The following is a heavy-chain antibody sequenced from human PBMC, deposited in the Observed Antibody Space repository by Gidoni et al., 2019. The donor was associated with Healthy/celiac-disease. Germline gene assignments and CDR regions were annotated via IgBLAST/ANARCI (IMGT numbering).Heavy chain of an antibody. V-gene: IGHV4-39*01. CDR3: ARGSGMVAANNY. J-gene: IGHJ4*02. CDR1: GGSISSSSYY. Sequence: QLQLQASGPGLVKPSETLSLTCTVSGGSISSSSYYWGWIRQPPGKGLEWIGSIYYSGSTYYNPSLKSRVTISVDTSKNQFSLKLSSVTAADTAVYYCARGSGMVAANNYWGQGTLVTVSS. CDR2: IYYSGST. D-gene: IGHD2-15*01.